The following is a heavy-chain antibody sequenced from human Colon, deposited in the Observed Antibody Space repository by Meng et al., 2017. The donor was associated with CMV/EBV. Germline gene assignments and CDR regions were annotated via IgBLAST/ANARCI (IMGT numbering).Heavy chain of an antibody. CDR3: ATITGSKVY. D-gene: IGHD1-20*01. Sequence: GGSLRLSCAASGLTFSNAWMRWVRQAPGKGLGWVAFIRYDGSNKYYADSVKGRFTISRDNSKNTLYLQMNSLRAEDTAVYYCATITGSKVYWGQGTLVTVSS. CDR1: GLTFSNAW. J-gene: IGHJ4*02. CDR2: IRYDGSNK. V-gene: IGHV3-30*02.